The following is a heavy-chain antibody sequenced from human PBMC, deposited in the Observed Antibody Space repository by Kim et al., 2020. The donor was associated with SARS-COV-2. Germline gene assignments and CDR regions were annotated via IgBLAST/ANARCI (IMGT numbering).Heavy chain of an antibody. V-gene: IGHV3-23*01. D-gene: IGHD4-17*01. CDR3: AKYTVTTPPDS. J-gene: IGHJ4*02. Sequence: YVDSVKGRFTISRDNSRNTLSLQMNSLSVEDTAVYYCAKYTVTTPPDSGGQGALVTVSS.